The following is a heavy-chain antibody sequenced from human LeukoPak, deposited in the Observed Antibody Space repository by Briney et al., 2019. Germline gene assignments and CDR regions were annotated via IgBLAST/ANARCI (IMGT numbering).Heavy chain of an antibody. J-gene: IGHJ4*02. V-gene: IGHV4-59*01. CDR2: IYNTAST. CDR1: GGPIMIYW. Sequence: SETLSLACTVSGGPIMIYWWTCIRQPPWKGLEWIGYIYNTASTNYNPSLKSRVTISVDMSKNLFSLKLTSVTAADTAVYYCARDAGSGVDYWGQGALVTVSS. CDR3: ARDAGSGVDY. D-gene: IGHD1-1*01.